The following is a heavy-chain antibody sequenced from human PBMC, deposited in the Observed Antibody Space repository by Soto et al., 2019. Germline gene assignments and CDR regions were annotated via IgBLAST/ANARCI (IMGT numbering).Heavy chain of an antibody. CDR1: GCC. D-gene: IGHD2-15*01. CDR2: IYYSGST. V-gene: IGHV4-61*08. CDR3: ARPLGYCSGGSCPGFDP. Sequence: GCCRSMKKKHPGKGLEWIGYIYYSGSTNYNPSLKSRVTISVDTSKNQFSLKLSSVTAADTAVYYCARPLGYCSGGSCPGFDPWGQGTLVTVSS. J-gene: IGHJ5*02.